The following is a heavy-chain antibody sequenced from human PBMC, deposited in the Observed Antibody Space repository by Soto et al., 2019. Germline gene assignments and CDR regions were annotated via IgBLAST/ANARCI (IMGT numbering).Heavy chain of an antibody. CDR1: GGSISSGGYY. Sequence: SETLSLTCTVSGGSISSGGYYWSWIRQHPGKGLEWIGYIYYSGSTYYNPSLKSRVTISVDTSKNQFSLKLSSVTAADTAVYYCARGSYMVRGVIRIWGQGTLVTVS. J-gene: IGHJ4*02. V-gene: IGHV4-31*03. CDR3: ARGSYMVRGVIRI. CDR2: IYYSGST. D-gene: IGHD3-10*01.